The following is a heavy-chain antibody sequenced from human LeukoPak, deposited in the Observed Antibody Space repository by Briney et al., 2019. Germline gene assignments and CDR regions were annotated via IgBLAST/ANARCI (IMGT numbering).Heavy chain of an antibody. D-gene: IGHD5-24*01. CDR2: IYYSGST. CDR1: SGSVSSGSYY. Sequence: PSETLSLTCTVSSGSVSSGSYYWSWIRQPPGKGLEWIGNIYYSGSTNYNPSLKSRVTISVDTSKNQFSLKLSSVTAADTAVYYCARYGRGDGYNYFDYWGQGTLVTVSS. CDR3: ARYGRGDGYNYFDY. J-gene: IGHJ4*02. V-gene: IGHV4-61*01.